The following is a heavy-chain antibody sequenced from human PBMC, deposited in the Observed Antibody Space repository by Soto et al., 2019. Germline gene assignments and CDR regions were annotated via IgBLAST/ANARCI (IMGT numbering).Heavy chain of an antibody. CDR2: ISSGGTTT. CDR3: AREGGSIGGWFGRKFDS. V-gene: IGHV3-23*01. J-gene: IGHJ4*02. CDR1: GFSFSTHA. Sequence: PVGSLRLSCTASGFSFSTHAMSWVRQAPGKGLEWVSSISSGGTTTFYAASVEGRFTISRDKSKNTLYLQMNSLRADDTAVYYCAREGGSIGGWFGRKFDSCGQRTQVTVSS. D-gene: IGHD6-19*01.